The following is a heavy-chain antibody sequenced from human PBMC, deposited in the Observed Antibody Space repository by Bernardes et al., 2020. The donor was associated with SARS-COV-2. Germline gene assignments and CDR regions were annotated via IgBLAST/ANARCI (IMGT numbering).Heavy chain of an antibody. CDR3: AKVANSGYGSFDC. CDR2: ITASGGST. CDR1: GFTFSSYA. D-gene: IGHD5-12*01. V-gene: IGHV3-23*01. J-gene: IGHJ4*02. Sequence: GGSLRLSCAASGFTFSSYAMSWVRQAPGKGLEWVSTITASGGSTYYADSVRGRFTISRDNFRKTLYLQMNSLRAEDTAVYYCAKVANSGYGSFDCWGQGTLVAVSS.